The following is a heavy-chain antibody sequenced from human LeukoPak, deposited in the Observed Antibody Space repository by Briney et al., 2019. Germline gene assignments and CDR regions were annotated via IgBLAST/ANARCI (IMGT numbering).Heavy chain of an antibody. D-gene: IGHD1-1*01. CDR1: GFTFSDYA. CDR3: AKDLTTRFWYFHC. J-gene: IGHJ4*02. V-gene: IGHV3-23*01. Sequence: GGSLRLSCAASGFTFSDYAMTWVRQGPGKGLEWVSVISGSGVTTYYADSVKGRFTISRDNSKNTVYLQVNSLRAEDTATYYCAKDLTTRFWYFHCWGQGTLVTVSS. CDR2: ISGSGVTT.